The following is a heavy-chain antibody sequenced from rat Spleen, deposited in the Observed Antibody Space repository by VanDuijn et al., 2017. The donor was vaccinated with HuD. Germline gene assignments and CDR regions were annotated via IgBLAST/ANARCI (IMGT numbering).Heavy chain of an antibody. CDR2: SHTRSGGA. CDR1: GYTFTNYD. Sequence: QIQLQQSGAELAKPGSSVKISCKASGYTFTNYDISWIKQTTGQGLEYIGYSHTRSGGAFYNEKFKGKSTLTVDKSSSTAFMQLSSLTPEDTAVYYCARLYGGYGAYWGQGTPVTVSS. D-gene: IGHD1-11*01. J-gene: IGHJ3*01. V-gene: IGHV1-57*01. CDR3: ARLYGGYGAY.